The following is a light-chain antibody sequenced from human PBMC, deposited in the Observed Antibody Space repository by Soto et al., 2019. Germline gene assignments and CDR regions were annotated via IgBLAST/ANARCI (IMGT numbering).Light chain of an antibody. J-gene: IGKJ1*01. Sequence: DIQMTQSPSTLSASVGDRVTITCRASQSISSWLAWYQQKPGKAPKLLIYDASSLESGVPSRFSGSGSGTEFTLTSSNLHPDDFATYYCQQYNSYSGTFGQGTKVEIK. CDR2: DAS. CDR1: QSISSW. CDR3: QQYNSYSGT. V-gene: IGKV1-5*01.